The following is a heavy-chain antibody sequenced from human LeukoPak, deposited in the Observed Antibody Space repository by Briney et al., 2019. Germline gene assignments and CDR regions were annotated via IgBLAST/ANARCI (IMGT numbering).Heavy chain of an antibody. J-gene: IGHJ4*02. CDR3: AREPGYKTGFDY. Sequence: PGGSLRLSCAGSGFSFSSYAMTWVRQAPGKGLEWVSVISDSASVTYYADSVKGRFTISRDNSKSALYLQMNSLRAEDTAVCYCAREPGYKTGFDYWGQGTLVTVSS. CDR2: ISDSASVT. D-gene: IGHD1-1*01. V-gene: IGHV3-23*01. CDR1: GFSFSSYA.